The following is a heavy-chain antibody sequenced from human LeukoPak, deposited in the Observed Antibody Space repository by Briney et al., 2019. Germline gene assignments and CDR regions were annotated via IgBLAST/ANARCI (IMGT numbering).Heavy chain of an antibody. CDR3: ARRRGIVATPSWFDP. CDR1: GYTFTSYD. J-gene: IGHJ5*02. Sequence: ASVKVSCKASGYTFTSYDINWVRQATGQGLEWMGWMNPNSGNTGYAQKFQGRVTMTRNTSISTAYMELSSLRSEDTAVYYCARRRGIVATPSWFDPWGQGTLVTVSS. CDR2: MNPNSGNT. V-gene: IGHV1-8*01. D-gene: IGHD5-12*01.